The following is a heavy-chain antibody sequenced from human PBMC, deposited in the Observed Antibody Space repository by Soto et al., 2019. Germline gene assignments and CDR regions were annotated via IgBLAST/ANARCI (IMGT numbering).Heavy chain of an antibody. Sequence: HLGGSLRLSCAASGFTFSSYGMHWVRQAPGKGLEWVAIISYDGSNTYYADSVKGRFTISRDNSKNTLYLQMNSLRAEDTSVYYCAKEGGLSGSYYISSSYYFDYWGQGTLVTVSS. CDR1: GFTFSSYG. J-gene: IGHJ4*02. CDR2: ISYDGSNT. D-gene: IGHD1-26*01. CDR3: AKEGGLSGSYYISSSYYFDY. V-gene: IGHV3-30*18.